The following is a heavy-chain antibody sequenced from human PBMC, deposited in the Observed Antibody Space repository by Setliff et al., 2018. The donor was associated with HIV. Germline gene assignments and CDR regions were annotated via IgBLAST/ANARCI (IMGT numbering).Heavy chain of an antibody. D-gene: IGHD6-19*01. CDR1: GGTFSSYA. V-gene: IGHV1-69*13. Sequence: GASVKVSCKASGGTFSSYAINWVRQAPGQGLEWMGGIIPMFGTAHYAQKFQGRVTITADESTTTAYMELSSLRSEDMAIYYCARSDSGWPHYQYHHMDVWGKGTTVTVSS. CDR2: IIPMFGTA. CDR3: ARSDSGWPHYQYHHMDV. J-gene: IGHJ6*04.